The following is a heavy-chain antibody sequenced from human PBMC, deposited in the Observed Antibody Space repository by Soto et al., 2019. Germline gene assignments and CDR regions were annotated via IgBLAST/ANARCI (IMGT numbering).Heavy chain of an antibody. V-gene: IGHV3-30*04. CDR1: GFTFSDYA. CDR3: ARDLGRYSPRYCFDF. Sequence: QPGGSLRLSCAASGFTFSDYAIYWVRQAPGKGQEWVAFISYDGRDKYYADSVKGRFTISRDNSRNTLYLQMNSLRADDTAVYYCARDLGRYSPRYCFDFWGQGTLVTVSS. J-gene: IGHJ4*02. CDR2: ISYDGRDK. D-gene: IGHD3-16*01.